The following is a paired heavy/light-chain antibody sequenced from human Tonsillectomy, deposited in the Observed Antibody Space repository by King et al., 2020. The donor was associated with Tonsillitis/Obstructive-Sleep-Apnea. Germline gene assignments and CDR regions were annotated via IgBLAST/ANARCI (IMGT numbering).Heavy chain of an antibody. J-gene: IGHJ6*03. Sequence: QVTLRESGPALVKPTQTLTLTCTFSGFSLSSSGMSVSWIRQPPGKALEWLARIDWDDDKYYRTSLKTRLTISKDTSKNQVVLKMTNMDPVDTATYYCARSTVATTNKYYQMDVWGKGTTVTVS. CDR2: IDWDDDK. CDR3: ARSTVATTNKYYQMDV. D-gene: IGHD5-12*01. V-gene: IGHV2-70*15. CDR1: GFSLSSSGMS.
Light chain of an antibody. CDR3: AAWDDSLNGNYV. CDR2: SNN. J-gene: IGLJ1*01. Sequence: QSVLTQAPSASGTPGQRVTISCSGSSSNIGSNTVNWYQQLPGTAPKLLIYSNNQRPSGVPDRFSGSKSGTSASLAISGLQSEDEADYHCAAWDDSLNGNYVFGTGTKVTVL. V-gene: IGLV1-44*01. CDR1: SSNIGSNT.